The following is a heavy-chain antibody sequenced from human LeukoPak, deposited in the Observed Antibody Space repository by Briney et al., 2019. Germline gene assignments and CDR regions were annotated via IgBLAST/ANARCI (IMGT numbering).Heavy chain of an antibody. J-gene: IGHJ4*02. CDR2: IWYDGSNK. V-gene: IGHV3-33*01. Sequence: GGSLRLSCAASGFTFSNYGMHWVRQAPGKGLEWVAVIWYDGSNKYYADSVKGRFTISRDNSKNTLYLQMNSLRAEDTAVYYCARYLAAAGHFDYWGQGTLVTVSS. CDR3: ARYLAAAGHFDY. CDR1: GFTFSNYG. D-gene: IGHD6-13*01.